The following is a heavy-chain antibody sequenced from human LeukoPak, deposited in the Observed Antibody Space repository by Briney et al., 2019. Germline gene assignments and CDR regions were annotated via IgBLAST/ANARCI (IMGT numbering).Heavy chain of an antibody. Sequence: PGGSLRLSCAASGFTFSSYGMHWVRQAPGKGLEWVAVISYDGSNKYYADSVKGRFTISRDNSKNTLYLQMNSLRAEDTAVYYCAKDRIAEKYYLDYWGQGTLVTVSS. D-gene: IGHD6-13*01. V-gene: IGHV3-30*18. CDR2: ISYDGSNK. CDR1: GFTFSSYG. CDR3: AKDRIAEKYYLDY. J-gene: IGHJ4*02.